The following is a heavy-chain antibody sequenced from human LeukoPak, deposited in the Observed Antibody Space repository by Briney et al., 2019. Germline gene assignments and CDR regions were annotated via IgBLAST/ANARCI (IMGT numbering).Heavy chain of an antibody. Sequence: SETLSPTCAVYGGSFSGYYWSWIRQPPGKGLEWIGEINHSGSTNYNPSLKSRVTVSVDTSKNQFSLRLSSVTAADTAVYYCARVLEGSSGQHWYFDLWGRGTLVTVSS. V-gene: IGHV4-34*01. D-gene: IGHD6-19*01. CDR2: INHSGST. CDR3: ARVLEGSSGQHWYFDL. J-gene: IGHJ2*01. CDR1: GGSFSGYY.